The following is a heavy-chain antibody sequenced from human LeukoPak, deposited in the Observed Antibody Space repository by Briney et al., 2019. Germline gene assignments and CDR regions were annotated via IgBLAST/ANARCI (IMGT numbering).Heavy chain of an antibody. CDR2: ISWNSGSI. CDR1: GFTFDDYA. V-gene: IGHV3-9*01. J-gene: IGHJ4*02. CDR3: ARASYYYDSSGFDY. D-gene: IGHD3-22*01. Sequence: SGRSLRLSCAASGFTFDDYAMHWVRQAPGKGLEWVSGISWNSGSIGYADSVKGRFTISRDNSKNTLYLRMNSLRAEDTAVYYCARASYYYDSSGFDYWGQGTLVSVSS.